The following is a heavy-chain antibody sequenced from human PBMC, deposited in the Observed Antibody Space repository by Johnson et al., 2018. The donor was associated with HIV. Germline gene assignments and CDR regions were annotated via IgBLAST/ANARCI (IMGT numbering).Heavy chain of an antibody. Sequence: QVQLVESGGGVVQPGGSLRLSCAASAFTFSDYGMHWVRQAPGKGLEWVAVIWYDGSNKYYADSVKGRFTISRDNSKNTLYLQMNSLRAEDTAVYYCAKMEFDYSNYAAPLSLHDAFDIWGQGTM. J-gene: IGHJ3*02. CDR3: AKMEFDYSNYAAPLSLHDAFDI. V-gene: IGHV3-30*02. D-gene: IGHD4-11*01. CDR2: IWYDGSNK. CDR1: AFTFSDYG.